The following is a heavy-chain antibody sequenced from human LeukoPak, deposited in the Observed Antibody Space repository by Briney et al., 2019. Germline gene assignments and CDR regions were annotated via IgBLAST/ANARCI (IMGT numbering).Heavy chain of an antibody. J-gene: IGHJ4*02. Sequence: PGGSLRLSCAASGFTFDDYAMHWVRQAPGKGLEWVSGISWNSDSIGYADSVKGRFTISRDNAKNSLYLQMNSLRAEDTALYYCAKALYYDILTGFDYWGQGTLVTVSS. V-gene: IGHV3-9*01. CDR1: GFTFDDYA. D-gene: IGHD3-9*01. CDR3: AKALYYDILTGFDY. CDR2: ISWNSDSI.